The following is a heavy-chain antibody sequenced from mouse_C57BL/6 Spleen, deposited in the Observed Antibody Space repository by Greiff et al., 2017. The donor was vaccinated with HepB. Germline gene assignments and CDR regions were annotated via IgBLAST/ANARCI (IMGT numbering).Heavy chain of an antibody. CDR1: GFTFSSYG. J-gene: IGHJ1*03. V-gene: IGHV5-6*01. Sequence: EVQRVESGGDLVKPGGSLKLSCAASGFTFSSYGMSWVRQTPDKRLEWVATISSGGSYTYYPDSVKGRFTIARDNAKNTLYLQMSSLKSEYTAMYYCARLEGEYDVWYFDVWGTGTTVTVSS. CDR2: ISSGGSYT. CDR3: ARLEGEYDVWYFDV. D-gene: IGHD2-4*01.